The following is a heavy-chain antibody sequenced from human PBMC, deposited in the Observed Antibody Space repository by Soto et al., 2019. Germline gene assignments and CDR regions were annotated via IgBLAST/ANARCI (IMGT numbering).Heavy chain of an antibody. V-gene: IGHV1-3*01. CDR3: ARDSTGYSSSWLYYYYYYLDV. J-gene: IGHJ6*03. D-gene: IGHD6-13*01. Sequence: QVQLVQSWAEVKKPGASVKVSCKASGYTFTSYAMHWVLQAPGQRLEWMGWMRAGNGNTKYSQKFQGRVTITRDTSASTAYMELSSLRSEDTAVYYCARDSTGYSSSWLYYYYYYLDVWGKGTTVTVSS. CDR2: MRAGNGNT. CDR1: GYTFTSYA.